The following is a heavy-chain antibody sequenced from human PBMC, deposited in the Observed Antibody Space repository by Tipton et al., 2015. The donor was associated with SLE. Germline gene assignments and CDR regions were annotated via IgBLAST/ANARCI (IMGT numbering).Heavy chain of an antibody. Sequence: LRLSCTVSGGSISSYYWSWIRQHPGKGLEWIGYIYYSGSTYYNPSLKSRVTISVDTSKNQFSLKLSSVTAADTAVYYCARDTRSSRYFDYWGQGTLVTVSS. CDR1: GGSISSYY. CDR2: IYYSGST. CDR3: ARDTRSSRYFDY. J-gene: IGHJ4*02. V-gene: IGHV4-31*02. D-gene: IGHD6-6*01.